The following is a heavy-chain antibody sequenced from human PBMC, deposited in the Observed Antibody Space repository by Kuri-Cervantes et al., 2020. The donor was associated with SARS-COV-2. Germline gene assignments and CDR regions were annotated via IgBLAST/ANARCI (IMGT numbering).Heavy chain of an antibody. V-gene: IGHV3-30*01. CDR1: GFTFITYP. D-gene: IGHD3-10*01. J-gene: IGHJ6*02. Sequence: GGSLRFSCAASGFTFITYPMHWVRQAPGKGLEWVALISFDGSDIHYADSVKGRFTISRDNSKNTLYLQMNSLRAEDTAVYYCAKDGVRGVIGYYYYYGMDVWGQGTTVTVSS. CDR2: ISFDGSDI. CDR3: AKDGVRGVIGYYYYYGMDV.